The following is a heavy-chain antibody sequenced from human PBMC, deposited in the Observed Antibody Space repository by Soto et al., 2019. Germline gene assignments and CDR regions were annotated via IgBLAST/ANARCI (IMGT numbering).Heavy chain of an antibody. CDR2: IWYDGSNK. D-gene: IGHD3-9*01. Sequence: PGGSLRLSCAASGFTFSSYGMHWVRQAPGKGLEWVAVIWYDGSNKYYADSVKGRFTISRDNSKNTLYLQMNSLRAEDTAVFYFARDRDEYYDILTGYYPDYWGQGTLVTVSS. V-gene: IGHV3-33*01. CDR1: GFTFSSYG. J-gene: IGHJ4*02. CDR3: ARDRDEYYDILTGYYPDY.